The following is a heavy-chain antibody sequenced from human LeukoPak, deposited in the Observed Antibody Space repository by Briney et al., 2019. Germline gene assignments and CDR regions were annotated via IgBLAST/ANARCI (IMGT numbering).Heavy chain of an antibody. CDR2: IYSGGST. CDR1: GFTVSSNY. CDR3: AKDLSPLYYYYGMDV. J-gene: IGHJ6*02. V-gene: IGHV3-53*01. Sequence: GGSLRLSCAASGFTVSSNYMSWVRQAPGKGLEWVSVIYSGGSTYYADSVKGRFTISRDNSKNTLYLQMNSLSAEDTAVYYCAKDLSPLYYYYGMDVWGQGTTVTVSS.